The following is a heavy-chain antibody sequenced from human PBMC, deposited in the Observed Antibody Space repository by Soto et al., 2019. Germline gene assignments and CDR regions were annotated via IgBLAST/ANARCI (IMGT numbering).Heavy chain of an antibody. J-gene: IGHJ6*02. V-gene: IGHV1-2*04. CDR2: INPNSGGT. CDR3: ARGYSSAWYGGGYYYYGMDV. Sequence: QVQLVQSGAEVKKPGASVKVSCKASGYTFTDYYMHWVRQAPGQGLEWMGWINPNSGGTNFAQKFQGWVTMTRDTSISTAYMELSRLRSDETAVYYCARGYSSAWYGGGYYYYGMDVWGQGTTVTVSS. D-gene: IGHD6-19*01. CDR1: GYTFTDYY.